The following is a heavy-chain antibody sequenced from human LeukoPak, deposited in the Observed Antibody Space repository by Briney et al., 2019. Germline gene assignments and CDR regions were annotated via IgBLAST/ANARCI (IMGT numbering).Heavy chain of an antibody. D-gene: IGHD5-24*01. CDR2: IYTSGST. V-gene: IGHV4-61*02. CDR1: GGSISSGSYY. J-gene: IGHJ4*02. Sequence: SQTLSLTCTVSGGSISSGSYYWSWIRQPAGKGLEWIGRIYTSGSTNYNPSLKSRVTISVDTSKNQFSLKLSSVTAADTAVYYCARDIGDGYNDFDYWGQGTLVTVSS. CDR3: ARDIGDGYNDFDY.